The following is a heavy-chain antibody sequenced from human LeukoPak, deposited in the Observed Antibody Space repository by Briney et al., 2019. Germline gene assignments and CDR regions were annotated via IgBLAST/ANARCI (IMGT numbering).Heavy chain of an antibody. V-gene: IGHV5-51*01. J-gene: IGHJ4*02. CDR1: GYSFTSHW. CDR2: IYPGDSDI. CDR3: ARHVGGYCRSTNCYGDY. D-gene: IGHD2-2*01. Sequence: GESLKISCKGSGYSFTSHWIGWVRQMPGKGLEWIGIIYPGDSDIRYSPSFQGQVTISADKSISTAYLQWSSLKASDTAMYYCARHVGGYCRSTNCYGDYWGQGTLVTVSS.